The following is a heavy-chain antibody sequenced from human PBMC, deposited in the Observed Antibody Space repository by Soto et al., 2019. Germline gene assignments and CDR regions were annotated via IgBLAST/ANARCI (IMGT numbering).Heavy chain of an antibody. D-gene: IGHD5-18*01. CDR2: INTDSGNT. CDR1: GYTFTSYA. J-gene: IGHJ4*02. CDR3: ARVPGNGYNDY. V-gene: IGHV1-3*04. Sequence: ASVKVSCKASGYTFTSYAMHWVRQAPGQRLEWMGWINTDSGNTNYAQKLQGRVSMTTDTSTSTAYMDLRSLKSDDTAVYYCARVPGNGYNDYWGQGTLVTVSS.